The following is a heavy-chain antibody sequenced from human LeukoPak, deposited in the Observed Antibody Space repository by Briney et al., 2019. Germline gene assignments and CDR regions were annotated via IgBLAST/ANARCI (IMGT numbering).Heavy chain of an antibody. CDR1: GFTFSSYS. J-gene: IGHJ3*02. D-gene: IGHD1-26*01. Sequence: GGSLRLSCAASGFTFSSYSMNWVRQAPGKGLEWVSVIYSGGSTYYADSVKGRFTISRDNSKNTLYLQMNSLRAEDTAVYYCARVRVGATADAFDIWGQGTMVTVSS. CDR3: ARVRVGATADAFDI. CDR2: IYSGGST. V-gene: IGHV3-53*01.